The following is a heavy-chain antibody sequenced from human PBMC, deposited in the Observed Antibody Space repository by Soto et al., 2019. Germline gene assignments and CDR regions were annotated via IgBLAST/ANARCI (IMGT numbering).Heavy chain of an antibody. V-gene: IGHV3-30*03. CDR2: ISYDGSNK. D-gene: IGHD6-19*01. Sequence: GGSLRLSCAASGFSFSSYGMQWVRQAPGKGLEWVAVISYDGSNKYYADSVNDRFTISRDNSKKTLYLQMNSLRADDTAVYYCVAGQYFFDYCGQGTLVTVSS. CDR3: VAGQYFFDY. J-gene: IGHJ4*02. CDR1: GFSFSSYG.